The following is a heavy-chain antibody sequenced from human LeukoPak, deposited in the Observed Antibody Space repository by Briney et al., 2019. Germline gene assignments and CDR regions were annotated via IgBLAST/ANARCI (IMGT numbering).Heavy chain of an antibody. CDR2: IYYSGGT. J-gene: IGHJ5*02. CDR1: GGSMSPYH. D-gene: IGHD6-19*01. V-gene: IGHV4-59*08. Sequence: SETLSLTCTVSGGSMSPYHWGWIRQPPGKGLEWTGYIYYSGGTNYNPSLNSRVTISVDTSKNQFSLRLSSVTAADTAVYYCARRRRSGYSSGWYDPPSWFDPWGQGTLVTVSS. CDR3: ARRRRSGYSSGWYDPPSWFDP.